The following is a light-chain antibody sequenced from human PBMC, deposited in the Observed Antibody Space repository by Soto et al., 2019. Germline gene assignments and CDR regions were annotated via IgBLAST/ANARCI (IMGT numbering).Light chain of an antibody. CDR1: QSISTY. V-gene: IGKV1-39*01. Sequence: DIQMTQAPSSLSASVGDRVTITCRASQSISTYLNWYQQKPGKAPNLLIYTASSLPSGVPSSFSGRGSGTDFTLTISRLLPEDFATYYCQQTYTTPLTVGQGTRLEI. CDR3: QQTYTTPLT. J-gene: IGKJ5*01. CDR2: TAS.